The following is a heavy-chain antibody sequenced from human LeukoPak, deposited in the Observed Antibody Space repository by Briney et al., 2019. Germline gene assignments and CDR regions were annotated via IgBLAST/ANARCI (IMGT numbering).Heavy chain of an antibody. D-gene: IGHD6-19*01. J-gene: IGHJ4*02. CDR1: GGTFGSYA. CDR3: AREDLGVIAVAGTGIDY. V-gene: IGHV1-69*04. CDR2: IIPILGIA. Sequence: SVKVSCKASGGTFGSYAISWVRQAPGQGLEWMGRIIPILGIANYAQKFQGRVTMTRDTSTSTVYMELSSLRSEDTAVYYCAREDLGVIAVAGTGIDYWGQGTLVTVSS.